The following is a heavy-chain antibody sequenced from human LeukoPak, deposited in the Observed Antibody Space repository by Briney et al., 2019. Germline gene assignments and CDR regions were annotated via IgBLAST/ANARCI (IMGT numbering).Heavy chain of an antibody. CDR1: GFSFSSYA. CDR2: ISYDGSTK. V-gene: IGHV3-30*04. CDR3: ARDWRFGEFIFDY. Sequence: GGSLRLSCAASGFSFSSYAMHWVRLVPGKGLEWLTIISYDGSTKYHADSVKDRFTVSRDNSKKTLYLQMKSLRAEDTAVYYCARDWRFGEFIFDYWGQGTLVTVSS. J-gene: IGHJ4*02. D-gene: IGHD3-10*01.